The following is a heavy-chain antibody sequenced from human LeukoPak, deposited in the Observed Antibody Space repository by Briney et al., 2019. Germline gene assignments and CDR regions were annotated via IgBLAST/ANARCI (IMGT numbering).Heavy chain of an antibody. CDR1: GYTLTELS. J-gene: IGHJ5*02. CDR2: FDPEDGET. CDR3: ATASLWSGYYTNWFDP. V-gene: IGHV1-24*01. D-gene: IGHD3-3*01. Sequence: ASVKLSCKVSGYTLTELSMHWVRQAPGKGLEWMGGFDPEDGETIYAQKFQGRVTMTEDTSTDTAYMELSSLRSEDTAVYYCATASLWSGYYTNWFDPWGQGTLVTVSS.